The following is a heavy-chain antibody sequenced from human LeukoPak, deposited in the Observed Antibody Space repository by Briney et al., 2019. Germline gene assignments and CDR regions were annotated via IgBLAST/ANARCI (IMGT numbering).Heavy chain of an antibody. CDR3: ARVVSGYWFDP. V-gene: IGHV4-59*10. D-gene: IGHD2-15*01. J-gene: IGHJ5*02. Sequence: SETLSLTCAVYGGSFSGYYWSWIRQPAGKGLEWIGRIYTSGSTNYNPSLKSRVTMSVDTSKNQFSLKLSSVTAADTAVYYCARVVSGYWFDPWGQGTLVTVSS. CDR2: IYTSGST. CDR1: GGSFSGYY.